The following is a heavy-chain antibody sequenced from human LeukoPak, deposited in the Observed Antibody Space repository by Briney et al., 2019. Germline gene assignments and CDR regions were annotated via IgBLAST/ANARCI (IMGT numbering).Heavy chain of an antibody. Sequence: GGSLRLSCAASGFTFSSYGMHWVRQAPGKGLEWVTVISYDGSNKYYADSVKGRFTISRDNSKNTLYLQMNNLRAEDTAVYYCAPRVVGSAPFDYWGQGTLVTVSS. J-gene: IGHJ4*02. V-gene: IGHV3-30*03. CDR3: APRVVGSAPFDY. CDR1: GFTFSSYG. D-gene: IGHD2-15*01. CDR2: ISYDGSNK.